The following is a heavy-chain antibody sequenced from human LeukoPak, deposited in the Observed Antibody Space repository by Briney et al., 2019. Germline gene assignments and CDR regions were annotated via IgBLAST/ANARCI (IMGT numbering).Heavy chain of an antibody. CDR2: IYYSGST. J-gene: IGHJ3*02. V-gene: IGHV4-39*01. Sequence: PSETLSLTCTVSGGSISSSSYYWGWIRQPPGKGLEWIGSIYYSGSTYYNPSLKSRVTISVDTSKNQFSLKLSSVTAADTGVYYCARTVYCSSTSCYPTNAFDIWGQGPMVTVSS. D-gene: IGHD2-2*01. CDR1: GGSISSSSYY. CDR3: ARTVYCSSTSCYPTNAFDI.